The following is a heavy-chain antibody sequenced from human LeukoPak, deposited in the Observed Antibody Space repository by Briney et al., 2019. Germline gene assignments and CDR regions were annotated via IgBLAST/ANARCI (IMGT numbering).Heavy chain of an antibody. D-gene: IGHD4-23*01. CDR3: ARHWATVVTGYFDY. Sequence: PSETLSLTCAVYGGSFSGYYWSWIRQPPGKGLEWIGEINHSGSTKNNPSLKSRVTISVDTSKNQFSLKLSSVTAADTAVYYCARHWATVVTGYFDYWGQGILVTVSS. CDR1: GGSFSGYY. J-gene: IGHJ4*02. V-gene: IGHV4-34*01. CDR2: INHSGST.